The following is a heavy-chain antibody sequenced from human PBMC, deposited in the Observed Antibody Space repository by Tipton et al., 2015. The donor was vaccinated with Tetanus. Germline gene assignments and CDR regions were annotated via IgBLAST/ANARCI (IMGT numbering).Heavy chain of an antibody. V-gene: IGHV3-74*01. Sequence: SLRLSCAASGFTFSSFWMHWVRQVPGKGLVSVARINGVGTETDYADSVTGRFSISRDDAKNTLYLQMNSLTADDTAVYYCVRGSSQWRGIDYWGQGTLVTVSS. D-gene: IGHD6-19*01. CDR1: GFTFSSFW. CDR3: VRGSSQWRGIDY. J-gene: IGHJ4*02. CDR2: INGVGTET.